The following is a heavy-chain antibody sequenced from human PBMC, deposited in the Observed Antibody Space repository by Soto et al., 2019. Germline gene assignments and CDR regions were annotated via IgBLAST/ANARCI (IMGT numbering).Heavy chain of an antibody. D-gene: IGHD6-25*01. V-gene: IGHV1-18*01. CDR1: GYTFTSYG. CDR2: ISAYNGNT. Sequence: QVQLVQSGAEVKKPGASVKVSCKASGYTFTSYGISWVRQAPGQGLEWMGWISAYNGNTNYAQKLQGSVAINTDTAASTDYTELRSLSSDDPAVYGCPPDDRPAFFDYWGPGTPVTFSS. J-gene: IGHJ4*02. CDR3: PPDDRPAFFDY.